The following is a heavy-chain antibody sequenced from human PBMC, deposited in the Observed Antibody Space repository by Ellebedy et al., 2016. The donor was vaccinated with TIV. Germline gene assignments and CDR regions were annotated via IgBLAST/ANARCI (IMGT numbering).Heavy chain of an antibody. CDR3: ARDSNGAASFDY. CDR2: ISSSSSYT. D-gene: IGHD2-15*01. CDR1: GFTFSDYY. J-gene: IGHJ4*02. Sequence: GESLKISCAASGFTFSDYYMSWIRQAPGEGLEWVSYISSSSSYTNYADSVKGRFTISRDNAKNSLYLQMNSLRAEYTAVYYCARDSNGAASFDYWGQGTLVTVSS. V-gene: IGHV3-11*06.